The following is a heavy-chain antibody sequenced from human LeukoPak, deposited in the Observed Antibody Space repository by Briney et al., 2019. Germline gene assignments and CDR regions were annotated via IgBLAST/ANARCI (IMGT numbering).Heavy chain of an antibody. CDR2: IISIFGTA. CDR3: ASSLLRFLEWLFYEY. D-gene: IGHD3-3*01. V-gene: IGHV1-69*06. Sequence: PLKVSCKASGGTFSSYAISWVRQAPGQGLEWMGRIISIFGTANYAQKFQGRVTITADKSTSTAYMELSSLRSEDTAVYYCASSLLRFLEWLFYEYWGQGTLVTVSS. J-gene: IGHJ4*02. CDR1: GGTFSSYA.